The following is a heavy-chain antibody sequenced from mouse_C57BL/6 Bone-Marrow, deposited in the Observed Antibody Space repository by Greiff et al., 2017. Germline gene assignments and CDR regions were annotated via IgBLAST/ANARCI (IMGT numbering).Heavy chain of an antibody. J-gene: IGHJ1*03. CDR2: ISYSGST. V-gene: IGHV3-8*01. CDR3: ARLYYYGHWYFDV. D-gene: IGHD1-1*01. CDR1: GYSITSDY. Sequence: EVKLLESGPGLAKPSQTLSLTCSVTGYSITSDYWNWIRKFPGNKLEYMGYISYSGSTYYNPSLKSRISITRDTSKNQYYLQLNSVTTEDTATYYCARLYYYGHWYFDVWGTGTTVTVSS.